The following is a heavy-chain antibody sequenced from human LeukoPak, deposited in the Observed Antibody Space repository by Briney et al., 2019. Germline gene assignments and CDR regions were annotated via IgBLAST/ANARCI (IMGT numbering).Heavy chain of an antibody. J-gene: IGHJ4*02. Sequence: GGSLRLSCVASGXTFSSYGMHWVRQAPGKGLEWVAVIWYDGTNKYYADSVKGRFTISRDNSKNTLYLQMNSLRAEDTAVYYCARDHYGGYAYSDYWGQGALVIVSS. CDR3: ARDHYGGYAYSDY. CDR2: IWYDGTNK. V-gene: IGHV3-33*01. D-gene: IGHD5-12*01. CDR1: GXTFSSYG.